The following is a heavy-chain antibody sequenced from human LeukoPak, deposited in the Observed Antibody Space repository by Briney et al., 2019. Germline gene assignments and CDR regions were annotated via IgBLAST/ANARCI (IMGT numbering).Heavy chain of an antibody. J-gene: IGHJ4*02. V-gene: IGHV1-2*02. CDR1: GYTFTGYY. D-gene: IGHD5-18*01. Sequence: ASVKVSCKASGYTFTGYYMHWVRQAPGQGLEWMGWINPNSGGTNYAQKFQGRVTMTTDTSTSTAYMELRSLRSDDTAVYYCASHQRGYSRGYYFDYWGQGTLVTVSS. CDR2: INPNSGGT. CDR3: ASHQRGYSRGYYFDY.